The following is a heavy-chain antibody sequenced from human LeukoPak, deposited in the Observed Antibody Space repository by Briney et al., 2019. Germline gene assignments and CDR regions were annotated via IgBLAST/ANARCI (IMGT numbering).Heavy chain of an antibody. J-gene: IGHJ4*02. D-gene: IGHD3-10*01. V-gene: IGHV3-23*01. CDR3: AKDAAAYGSGGTFDY. Sequence: GGSLRLSCAASGFTFSSYGMSWVRQAPGKGLEWVSAISGSGGSTYYADSVKGRFTISSDNSKNTLYLQMNSLRAEDTAVYYCAKDAAAYGSGGTFDYWGQGTLVTVSS. CDR2: ISGSGGST. CDR1: GFTFSSYG.